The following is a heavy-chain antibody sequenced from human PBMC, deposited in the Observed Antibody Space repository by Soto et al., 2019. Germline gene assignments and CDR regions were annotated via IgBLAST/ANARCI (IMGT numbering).Heavy chain of an antibody. CDR3: ARADRITIFGVVTDNWFEL. CDR2: VYHSGST. V-gene: IGHV4-4*02. Sequence: SETLSLTCAVSGGSISSSNWWRWVRQPPGKGLEWIGEVYHSGSTNYNPSLKSRVTISVDKSKNQFSLKLSSVTAADTAVYYCARADRITIFGVVTDNWFELWGQGTLVTVS. CDR1: GGSISSSNW. D-gene: IGHD3-3*01. J-gene: IGHJ5*02.